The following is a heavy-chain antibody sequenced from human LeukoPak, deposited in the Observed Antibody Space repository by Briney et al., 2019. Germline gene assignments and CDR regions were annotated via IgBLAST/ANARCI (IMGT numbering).Heavy chain of an antibody. D-gene: IGHD2-2*01. CDR3: ARDSAGCRSTSCYGY. CDR1: GFTFSNYW. CDR2: IKQDGSEK. J-gene: IGHJ4*02. Sequence: GGSLRLSCAASGFTFSNYWMSWVRQAPGKGLEWVANIKQDGSEKYYADSVKGRFTISRDNAKSSLYLQMNSLRAEDTAVYYCARDSAGCRSTSCYGYWGQRTLVTVSS. V-gene: IGHV3-7*01.